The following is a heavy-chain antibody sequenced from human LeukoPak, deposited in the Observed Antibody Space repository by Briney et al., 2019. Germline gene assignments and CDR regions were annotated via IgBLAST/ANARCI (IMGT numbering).Heavy chain of an antibody. J-gene: IGHJ5*02. CDR2: INHSGST. CDR3: ARDAHIVVVPAARAWFDP. D-gene: IGHD2-2*01. CDR1: GGSFSGYY. Sequence: PSETLSLTCAVYGGSFSGYYWSWIRQPPGKGLEWIGEINHSGSTNYNPSLKSRVTISVDTSKNQFSLKLSSVTAADTAVYYCARDAHIVVVPAARAWFDPWGQGTLVTVSS. V-gene: IGHV4-34*01.